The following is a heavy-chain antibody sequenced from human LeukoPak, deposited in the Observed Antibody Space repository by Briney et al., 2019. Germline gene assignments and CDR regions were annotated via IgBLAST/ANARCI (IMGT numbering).Heavy chain of an antibody. D-gene: IGHD3-3*01. CDR3: ARVSPIWSGYYGTIDY. Sequence: SETLSLTCTVSGGSINSNNYHWGWIRQPPGKGLEWIGSILYTGSTFYSPSLKSRVTISVDTSKNQFSLKLSSVTAADTAVYYCARVSPIWSGYYGTIDYWGQGTLVTVSS. CDR2: ILYTGST. V-gene: IGHV4-39*07. J-gene: IGHJ4*02. CDR1: GGSINSNNYH.